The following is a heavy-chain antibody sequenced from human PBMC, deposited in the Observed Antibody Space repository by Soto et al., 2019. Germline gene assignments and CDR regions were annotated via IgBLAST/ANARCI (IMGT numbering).Heavy chain of an antibody. CDR2: ISVSVTRT. V-gene: IGHV3-23*01. J-gene: IGHJ3*02. D-gene: IGHD3-10*01. Sequence: GGSLRLSCAASGFTFSSYTMSWVRQAPGKGLEWVSAISVSVTRTYYADSVKGRFSISRDNSKNTLSLQMNSLRGDYTAVYYCAKAGGYMYDAFDIWGQGTMVTVSS. CDR1: GFTFSSYT. CDR3: AKAGGYMYDAFDI.